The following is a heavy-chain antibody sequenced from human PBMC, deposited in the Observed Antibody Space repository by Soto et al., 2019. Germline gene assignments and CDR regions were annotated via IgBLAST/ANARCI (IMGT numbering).Heavy chain of an antibody. CDR3: ARDSPIGSTFSGYDAIDY. CDR2: IIPLLSTS. J-gene: IGHJ4*02. V-gene: IGHV1-69*08. CDR1: GGPFSNDI. Sequence: QVQLEQSGAEVKKPGSSVRVSCKASGGPFSNDIITWVRQAPGQGLEWMGRIIPLLSTSTYAQNFQGRLTITADRSTGTAYMDLKNLTSADTAVYYCARDSPIGSTFSGYDAIDYWGPGTRITVSS. D-gene: IGHD5-12*01.